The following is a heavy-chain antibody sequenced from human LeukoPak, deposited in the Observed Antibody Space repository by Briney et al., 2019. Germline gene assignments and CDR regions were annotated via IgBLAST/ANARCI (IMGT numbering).Heavy chain of an antibody. V-gene: IGHV4-39*01. CDR2: IYYSGST. Sequence: SETLSPTRTVSGGSISSSSYYWGGIRQPPGKGLEWIGSIYYSGSTYCNPSLKSRVTISVDTSKKQFSLKLSSVTAADTAVYYCARREGLVFEYWGQGTMVTVSS. J-gene: IGHJ3*01. CDR1: GGSISSSSYY. CDR3: ARREGLVFEY. D-gene: IGHD6-6*01.